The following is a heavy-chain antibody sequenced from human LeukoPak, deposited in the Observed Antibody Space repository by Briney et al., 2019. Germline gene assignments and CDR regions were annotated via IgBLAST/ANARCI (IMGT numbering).Heavy chain of an antibody. CDR2: IHYSGST. D-gene: IGHD3-10*01. CDR1: GGSISTYF. CDR3: ARRYGSGSSGTFDY. Sequence: SETLSLTCTVSGGSISTYFWGWIRKPPGKGLEWIGYIHYSGSTKYNPSLSGRVTISVDTSTKQFSLKLSSVTAADTAVYYCARRYGSGSSGTFDYWGQGTLVTVSS. V-gene: IGHV4-59*01. J-gene: IGHJ4*02.